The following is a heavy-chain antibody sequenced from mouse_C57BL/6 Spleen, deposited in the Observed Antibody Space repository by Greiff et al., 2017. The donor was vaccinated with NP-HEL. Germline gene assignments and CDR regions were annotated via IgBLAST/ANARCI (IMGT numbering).Heavy chain of an antibody. J-gene: IGHJ4*01. CDR3: ARHAITTVVANYAMDY. V-gene: IGHV5-6*01. CDR1: GFTFSSYG. D-gene: IGHD1-1*01. CDR2: ISSGGSYT. Sequence: EVKLMDSGGDLVKPGGSLKLSCAASGFTFSSYGMSWVRQTPDKRLEWVATISSGGSYTYYPDSVKGRFTISRDNAKNTLYLQMSSLKSEDTAMYYCARHAITTVVANYAMDYWGQGTSVTVSS.